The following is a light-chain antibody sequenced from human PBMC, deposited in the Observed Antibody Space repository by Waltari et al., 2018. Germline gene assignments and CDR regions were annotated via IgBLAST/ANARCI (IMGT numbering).Light chain of an antibody. CDR2: GAS. CDR3: QQYNNWPPW. V-gene: IGKV3-15*01. CDR1: QSVSSN. J-gene: IGKJ1*01. Sequence: EIVMTQSPATLSVSPGESATLSCRASQSVSSNLAWYQQKPGQAPRLLIYGASTRATGIPARFSGSGSGTEFTLTISSLQSEDFAVYYCQQYNNWPPWFGQGTKVEIK.